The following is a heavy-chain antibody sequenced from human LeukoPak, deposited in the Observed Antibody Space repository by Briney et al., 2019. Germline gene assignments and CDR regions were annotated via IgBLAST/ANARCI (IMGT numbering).Heavy chain of an antibody. CDR3: AKAHTAVAGFSYFDY. CDR2: ISGSGGST. J-gene: IGHJ4*02. V-gene: IGHV3-23*01. D-gene: IGHD6-19*01. Sequence: GGSLRLSCAASGFTFSSYAMSWVCQAPGKGLEWVSAISGSGGSTYYADSVKGRFTISRDNSKNTLYLQMNSLRAEDTAVYYCAKAHTAVAGFSYFDYWGQGTLVTVSS. CDR1: GFTFSSYA.